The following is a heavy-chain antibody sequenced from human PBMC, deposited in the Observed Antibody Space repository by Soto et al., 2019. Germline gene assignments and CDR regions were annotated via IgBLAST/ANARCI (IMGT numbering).Heavy chain of an antibody. J-gene: IGHJ4*02. V-gene: IGHV1-18*01. CDR3: ARGRYGVY. Sequence: QVHLVQSGAEVKKPGASVKVSCQGSGYAFTTYGITWVRQAPGQGLEWMGWISAHNGNTNYAQKRQGRVTVTRDTSTSTAYMELRSLRYDDTAVYYCARGRYGVYWGQGALVTVSS. D-gene: IGHD3-10*01. CDR2: ISAHNGNT. CDR1: GYAFTTYG.